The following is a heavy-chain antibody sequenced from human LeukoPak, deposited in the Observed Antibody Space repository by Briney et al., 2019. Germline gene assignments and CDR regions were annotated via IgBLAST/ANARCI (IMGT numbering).Heavy chain of an antibody. J-gene: IGHJ4*02. CDR2: IWPDGRNK. Sequence: GGSLRLSCAASGFPFRSYAVHWVRQAPGKGLGWVAVIWPDGRNKYHADSVKGRFTISRSNSENTLYLQMNSLTAEATAVYYCARDQSGSYYGILDYWGQGTLVTVSS. V-gene: IGHV3-33*01. CDR1: GFPFRSYA. D-gene: IGHD1-26*01. CDR3: ARDQSGSYYGILDY.